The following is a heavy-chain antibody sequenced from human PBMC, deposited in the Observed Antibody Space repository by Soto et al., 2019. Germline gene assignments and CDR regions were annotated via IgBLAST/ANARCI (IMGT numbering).Heavy chain of an antibody. J-gene: IGHJ3*02. Sequence: GGSLRLSCAASGFTFSSYGMHWFRQAPGKGLEWVAVIWYDGSNKYYADSVKGRFTISRDNSKNTLYLQMNSLRAEDTAVYYCARDRVDYGDYDLSGAFDIWGQGTMVTVSS. CDR3: ARDRVDYGDYDLSGAFDI. CDR1: GFTFSSYG. V-gene: IGHV3-33*01. D-gene: IGHD4-17*01. CDR2: IWYDGSNK.